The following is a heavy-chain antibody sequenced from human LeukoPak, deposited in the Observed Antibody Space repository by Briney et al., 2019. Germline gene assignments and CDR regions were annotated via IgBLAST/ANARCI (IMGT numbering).Heavy chain of an antibody. CDR1: GFAFSDYD. CDR2: VNLQGST. Sequence: PGGSLRLSCAASGFAFSDYDMNWVRQAPGKGLEWIGEVNLQGSTNYNPSLMGRVAISVDKSENHVSLQLTSVTAADTAVYYCAREGGPYRPLDYSGQGTLVTVSS. J-gene: IGHJ4*02. CDR3: AREGGPYRPLDY. V-gene: IGHV4-34*01.